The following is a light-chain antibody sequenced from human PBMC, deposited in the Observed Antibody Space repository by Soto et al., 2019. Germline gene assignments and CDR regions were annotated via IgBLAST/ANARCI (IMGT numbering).Light chain of an antibody. CDR1: QTVSNN. V-gene: IGKV3-15*01. CDR2: FAS. CDR3: PHYNEWPLT. J-gene: IGKJ4*01. Sequence: ERVMTQFPATLSVSPGAKATLSCRASQTVSNNLAWYQQKPGQAPRLLIYFASTRATGVPARFSGSGSGTEFTLTISNLQSEDSAVYYCPHYNEWPLTFGGGTKLETK.